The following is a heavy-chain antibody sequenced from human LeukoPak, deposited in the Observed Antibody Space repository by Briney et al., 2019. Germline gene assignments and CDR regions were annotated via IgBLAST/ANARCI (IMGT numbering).Heavy chain of an antibody. V-gene: IGHV5-51*01. CDR1: GYRFTNYW. Sequence: GESLKISCKGSGYRFTNYWIGWVRQMPGKGLEWMGIIYPDDSDTRYSPSFQGQVTISADRSISTAYLQWTSLKASDTAMYYCARRGYGYSQPDHWGQGTLVTVSS. CDR3: ARRGYGYSQPDH. J-gene: IGHJ4*02. CDR2: IYPDDSDT. D-gene: IGHD5-18*01.